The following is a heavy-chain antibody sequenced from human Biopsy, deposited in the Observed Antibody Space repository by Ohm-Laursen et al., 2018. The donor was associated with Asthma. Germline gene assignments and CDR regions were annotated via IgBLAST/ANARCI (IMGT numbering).Heavy chain of an antibody. CDR1: GFTFNSYW. J-gene: IGHJ4*02. D-gene: IGHD3-22*01. CDR2: IKKDGSEK. CDR3: ARGDSSNWSHYYFDY. Sequence: SLRLSCSASGFTFNSYWMSWVRQAPGKGLEWVANIKKDGSEKYYVDSVKGRFTISRDNAKNSLYLHMNSLRAEDTAVYYCARGDSSNWSHYYFDYWGQGTLVTVSS. V-gene: IGHV3-7*03.